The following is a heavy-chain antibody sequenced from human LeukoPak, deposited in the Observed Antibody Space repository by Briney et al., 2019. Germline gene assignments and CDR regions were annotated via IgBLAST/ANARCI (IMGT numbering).Heavy chain of an antibody. CDR1: GGSFSGYY. Sequence: KTSETLSLTCAVYGGSFSGYYWSWIRQPPGKGLEWIGEINHSGSTNYNPSLKSRVTISVDTSKNQFSLELSSVTAADTAVYYCARGRRYFDWSRQYYFDYWGQGTLVTVSS. CDR3: ARGRRYFDWSRQYYFDY. CDR2: INHSGST. V-gene: IGHV4-34*01. J-gene: IGHJ4*02. D-gene: IGHD3-9*01.